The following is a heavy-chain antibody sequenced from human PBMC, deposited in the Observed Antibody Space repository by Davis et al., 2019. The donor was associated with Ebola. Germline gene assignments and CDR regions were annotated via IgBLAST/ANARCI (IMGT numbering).Heavy chain of an antibody. CDR1: GFTVSGNY. Sequence: GESLKISCAASGFTVSGNYMSWVRQAPGKGLEWVSVIYSGGSTYYADSVKGRFTISRDNSKNTLYLQMNSLRAEDTAVYYCGRGAWLTFRGQGTLVTVSS. D-gene: IGHD5-18*01. J-gene: IGHJ4*02. CDR2: IYSGGST. V-gene: IGHV3-66*01. CDR3: GRGAWLTF.